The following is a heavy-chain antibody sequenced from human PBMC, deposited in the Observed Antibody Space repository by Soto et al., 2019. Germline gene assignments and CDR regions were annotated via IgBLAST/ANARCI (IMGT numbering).Heavy chain of an antibody. CDR1: GGTFSSYT. Sequence: QVQLVQSGAEVKKPGSSVKVSCKASGGTFSSYTISWVRQAPGPGLEWMGRIIPILGIATYAQKFQGRVTINTDQSTSTAYMELSSLGSEDTAVYYCAINHCSCTSCYAGYYYYGMDVWGQGNTVTGSS. J-gene: IGHJ6*02. CDR2: IIPILGIA. V-gene: IGHV1-69*02. D-gene: IGHD2-2*01. CDR3: AINHCSCTSCYAGYYYYGMDV.